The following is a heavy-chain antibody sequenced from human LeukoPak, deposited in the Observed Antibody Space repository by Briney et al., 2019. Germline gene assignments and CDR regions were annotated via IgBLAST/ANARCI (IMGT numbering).Heavy chain of an antibody. CDR1: GYSFTSYW. CDR3: ARQITDQSSGYDSTDY. J-gene: IGHJ4*02. D-gene: IGHD5-12*01. V-gene: IGHV5-51*01. Sequence: GESLKISCKGSGYSFTSYWIGWVRQMPGKGLEWMGIIYPGDSDTRYSPSFEGQVTISADKSITTAYLQWSSLKASDTAMYYCARQITDQSSGYDSTDYWGQGTLVTVSS. CDR2: IYPGDSDT.